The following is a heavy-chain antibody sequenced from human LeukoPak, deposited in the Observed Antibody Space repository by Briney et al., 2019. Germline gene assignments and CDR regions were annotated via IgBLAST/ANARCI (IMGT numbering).Heavy chain of an antibody. CDR2: ISYDGSNK. D-gene: IGHD6-19*01. CDR3: ARALDSSGWNGRDY. Sequence: GGALRLSCAASGFSFNSYAMHWARQAPGKGLEWVAVISYDGSNKDYADSVEGRFTISRDKSKNTLYLQMNSLRPEDTAVYYCARALDSSGWNGRDYWGQGTLVTVSS. V-gene: IGHV3-30-3*01. CDR1: GFSFNSYA. J-gene: IGHJ4*02.